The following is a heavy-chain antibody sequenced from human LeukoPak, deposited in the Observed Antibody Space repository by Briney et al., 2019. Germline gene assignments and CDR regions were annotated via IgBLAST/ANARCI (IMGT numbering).Heavy chain of an antibody. V-gene: IGHV3-53*01. J-gene: IGHJ6*03. D-gene: IGHD3-10*01. CDR2: IYSGGST. CDR3: ARGLMVRGVRPPHYMDV. CDR1: GFTVSGNY. Sequence: GRSLRLSWSASGFTVSGNYMSWVRQAPGKGLEGVSLIYSGGSTYSADSVTGRYTISRDNSKNTLYLQMNSLRAEDTAVYYCARGLMVRGVRPPHYMDVWGKGTTVTVPS.